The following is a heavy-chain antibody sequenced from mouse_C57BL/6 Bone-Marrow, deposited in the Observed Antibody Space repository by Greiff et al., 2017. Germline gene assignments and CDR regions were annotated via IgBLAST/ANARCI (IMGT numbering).Heavy chain of an antibody. Sequence: VQLKQPGAELVMPGASVKLSCKASGYTFTSYWMHWVQQRPGQGLEWIGEIDPSDSYTNYNQKFKGKSTLTVDKASSTAYMQLSSLTSEDSAVYYCAGGDYTAGYFDVWGTGTTVTVSS. V-gene: IGHV1-69*01. CDR1: GYTFTSYW. J-gene: IGHJ1*03. D-gene: IGHD2-4*01. CDR2: IDPSDSYT. CDR3: AGGDYTAGYFDV.